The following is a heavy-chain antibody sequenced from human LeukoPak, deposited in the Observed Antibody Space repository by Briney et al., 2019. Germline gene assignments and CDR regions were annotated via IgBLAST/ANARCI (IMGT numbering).Heavy chain of an antibody. CDR2: ISGIGGST. V-gene: IGHV3-23*01. CDR1: GFTFSDYA. CDR3: AKDPHARIVAAVLQ. Sequence: PGGSLRLSCAASGFTFSDYAMNWVRQAPGKGLEWVSGISGIGGSTYYADSVKGRFTTSRDNSKNTLYLQLNSLRAEDTAVYYCAKDPHARIVAAVLQWGQGTLVTVSS. D-gene: IGHD6-13*01. J-gene: IGHJ4*02.